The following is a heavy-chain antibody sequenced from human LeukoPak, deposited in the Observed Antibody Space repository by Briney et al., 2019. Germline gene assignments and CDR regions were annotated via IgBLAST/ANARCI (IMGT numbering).Heavy chain of an antibody. CDR1: GGSISSGDYY. D-gene: IGHD5-12*01. CDR3: VRLVGGDIDY. J-gene: IGHJ4*02. Sequence: SETLSLTCTVSGGSISSGDYYWSWVRQPPGKGLEWIGYIYYSGSTYYNPSLKSRVTISVDTSKNQFSLKLSSVTAADTAVYYCVRLVGGDIDYWGQGTLVTVSS. CDR2: IYYSGST. V-gene: IGHV4-30-4*01.